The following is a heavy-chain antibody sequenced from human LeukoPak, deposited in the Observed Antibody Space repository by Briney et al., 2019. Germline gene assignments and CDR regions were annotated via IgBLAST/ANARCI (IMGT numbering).Heavy chain of an antibody. CDR2: ICRTGNRI. Sequence: GGSLRLSCAASGFTLSSYEMNWVRLAPGKGLEWISYICRTGNRIYYADSVKGRFTISRDSAKNSLYLQMNSLRAEDTAVYYLAKGPYSSNLYLDYWGQGTLVTVAS. CDR3: AKGPYSSNLYLDY. D-gene: IGHD6-13*01. CDR1: GFTLSSYE. V-gene: IGHV3-48*03. J-gene: IGHJ4*02.